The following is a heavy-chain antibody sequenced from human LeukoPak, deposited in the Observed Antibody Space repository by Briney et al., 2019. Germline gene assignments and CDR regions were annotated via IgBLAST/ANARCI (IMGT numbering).Heavy chain of an antibody. V-gene: IGHV2-5*01. CDR3: AHSRDCSSTSCYTFDY. CDR2: IFWNDDK. Sequence: SGPTLLNPPPTLTLTFTFSGFSLSIGGVGVGWIRQPPVKALEWLAIIFWNDDKRYSPSLKSRLTIRKETSKNQVVLTMPNMDPADTATYYCAHSRDCSSTSCYTFDYWGQGTLVTVSS. J-gene: IGHJ4*02. D-gene: IGHD2-2*02. CDR1: GFSLSIGGVG.